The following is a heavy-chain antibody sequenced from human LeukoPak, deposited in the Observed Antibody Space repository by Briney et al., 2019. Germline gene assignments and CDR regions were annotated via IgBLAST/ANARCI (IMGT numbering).Heavy chain of an antibody. Sequence: GGSLRLSCAASGFCFSAYAMSWVRQAPGKGLEWVSGIGASGLNTYYADTVKGRLTISRDNSNNAVYLQLYSLTVEDTAVYYCAKNWDDYDSSGPIDHWGQGALVTVSS. CDR1: GFCFSAYA. CDR3: AKNWDDYDSSGPIDH. CDR2: IGASGLNT. D-gene: IGHD3-22*01. J-gene: IGHJ4*02. V-gene: IGHV3-23*01.